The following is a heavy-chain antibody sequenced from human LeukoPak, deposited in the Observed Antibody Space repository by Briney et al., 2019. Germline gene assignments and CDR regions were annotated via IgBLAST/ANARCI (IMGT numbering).Heavy chain of an antibody. D-gene: IGHD3-9*01. CDR2: SLSSGGT. CDR3: AVRKIGSPLDF. V-gene: IGHV4-61*02. J-gene: IGHJ3*01. Sequence: SETLSLTCTLSGGSISSDSYLWTWIRQPAGKGLVWSGRSLSSGGTNYNPALGSRVTLSVGISKKRFSLDIISLPAADTAVYYCAVRKIGSPLDFWGQGTMVTVSS. CDR1: GGSISSDSYL.